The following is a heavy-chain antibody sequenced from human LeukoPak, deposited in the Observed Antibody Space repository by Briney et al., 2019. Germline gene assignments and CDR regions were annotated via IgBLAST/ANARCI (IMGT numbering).Heavy chain of an antibody. D-gene: IGHD4-23*01. CDR3: ARLSRTVGRDALDI. Sequence: PSETLSLTCTVSGDSISSYYWSWIRQPPGKGLEWIGYIYYSGSTNYNPSLKSRVTISVDTSKNQFSLKLSSVTAADTAVYYCARLSRTVGRDALDIWGQGTMVTVSS. J-gene: IGHJ3*02. CDR1: GDSISSYY. CDR2: IYYSGST. V-gene: IGHV4-59*01.